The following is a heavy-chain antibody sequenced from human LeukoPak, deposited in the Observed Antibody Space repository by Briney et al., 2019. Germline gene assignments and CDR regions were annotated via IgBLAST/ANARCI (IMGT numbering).Heavy chain of an antibody. CDR1: GDSISSSRHS. J-gene: IGHJ6*02. V-gene: IGHV4-39*01. D-gene: IGHD2-2*01. CDR2: ISYSGST. CDR3: VRIYCTSTSCCGDSYYGMDV. Sequence: PSETLSLTCTVSGDSISSSRHSWGWIRQPPGKGLEWIGSISYSGSTYYNPSLKTRVTMSVDTSENQFSLKLSSVTAADSTVYYCVRIYCTSTSCCGDSYYGMDVWGQGTTVTVSS.